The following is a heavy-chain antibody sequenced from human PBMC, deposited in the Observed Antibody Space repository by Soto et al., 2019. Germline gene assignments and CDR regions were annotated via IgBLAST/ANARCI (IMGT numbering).Heavy chain of an antibody. J-gene: IGHJ4*02. V-gene: IGHV1-24*01. CDR2: FDPEDGKT. CDR3: ATHSSGYY. CDR1: GYTLTQLS. Sequence: ASVKVSCKGSGYTLTQLSMDWVRQAPGEGLEWMGGFDPEDGKTIYAQKFQGRFTMTEDTSTDTAYMDLSSLRSEDTAVYYCATHSSGYYWGQGTLVTVSS. D-gene: IGHD3-22*01.